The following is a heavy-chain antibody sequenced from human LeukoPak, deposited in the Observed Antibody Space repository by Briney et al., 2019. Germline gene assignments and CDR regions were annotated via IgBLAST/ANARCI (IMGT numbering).Heavy chain of an antibody. CDR2: IYYSGST. D-gene: IGHD3-10*01. V-gene: IGHV4-39*01. CDR1: GGSISSSSYY. Sequence: SETLSLTCTVSGGSISSSSYYWGWIRQPPGKGLEWTGRIYYSGSTYYNPSLKSRVTISVDTSKNQFSLKLSSVTAADTAVYYCARSITMVRGVIAGVCDYWGQGTLVTVSS. CDR3: ARSITMVRGVIAGVCDY. J-gene: IGHJ4*02.